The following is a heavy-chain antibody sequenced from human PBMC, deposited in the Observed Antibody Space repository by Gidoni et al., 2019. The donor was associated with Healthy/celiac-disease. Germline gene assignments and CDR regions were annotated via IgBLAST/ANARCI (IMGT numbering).Heavy chain of an antibody. V-gene: IGHV1-3*01. CDR1: GYTFTSYA. D-gene: IGHD3-22*01. CDR3: ARGPLYDSSGYYYY. J-gene: IGHJ4*02. Sequence: QVQLVQSGAEVKKPGASVKVSCQASGYTFTSYAMHWVRQAPGPRLEWMGWINAGNGNTKYSQKFQGRVTITRDTSASTAYMELSSLRSEDTAVYYCARGPLYDSSGYYYYWGQGTLVTVSS. CDR2: INAGNGNT.